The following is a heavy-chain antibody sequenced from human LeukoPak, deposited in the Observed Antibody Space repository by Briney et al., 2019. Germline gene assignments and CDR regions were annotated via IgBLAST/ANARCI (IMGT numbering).Heavy chain of an antibody. CDR1: GFTFSSYA. D-gene: IGHD3-22*01. V-gene: IGHV3-64D*09. CDR3: VKDGVYYDRDAFDI. J-gene: IGHJ3*02. CDR2: ISSNGGST. Sequence: PGGSLRLSCSASGFTFSSYAMHWVRQAPGKGLEYVSAISSNGGSTYYADSVKGRFTISRDNSKNTLYPQMSSLRAEDTAVYYCVKDGVYYDRDAFDIWGQGTMVTVSS.